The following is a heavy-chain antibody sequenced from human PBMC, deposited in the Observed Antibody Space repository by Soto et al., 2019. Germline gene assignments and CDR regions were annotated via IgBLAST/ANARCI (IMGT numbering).Heavy chain of an antibody. CDR3: ARGGVSTRTFDY. D-gene: IGHD3-3*01. V-gene: IGHV5-51*01. CDR1: GYNFAGYW. J-gene: IGHJ4*02. CDR2: IYPSDSDT. Sequence: GESLKISCKGSGYNFAGYWIAWVRQMPGKGLELMGIIYPSDSDTRYRPSFQGQVTISADKSISSAYLQWSSLRASDTAMYYCARGGVSTRTFDYWGPGTTLTVYS.